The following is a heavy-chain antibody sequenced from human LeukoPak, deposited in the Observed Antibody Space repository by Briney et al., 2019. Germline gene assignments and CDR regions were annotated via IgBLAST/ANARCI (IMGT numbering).Heavy chain of an antibody. CDR3: ARWGTYYYGSGSNVDAFDI. Sequence: ASVKVSCKASGYTFTGYYMHWVRQAPGQGLEWMGWINPNSGSTNYAQKFQGRVTMTRDTSISTAYMELSRLRSDDTAVYYCARWGTYYYGSGSNVDAFDIWGQGTMVTVSS. CDR1: GYTFTGYY. V-gene: IGHV1-2*02. D-gene: IGHD3-10*01. J-gene: IGHJ3*02. CDR2: INPNSGST.